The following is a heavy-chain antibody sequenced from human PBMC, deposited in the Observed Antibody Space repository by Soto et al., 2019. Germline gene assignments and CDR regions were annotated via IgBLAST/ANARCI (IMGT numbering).Heavy chain of an antibody. J-gene: IGHJ6*02. D-gene: IGHD6-19*01. Sequence: SETLSLTCTVSGGSISSSSYYWGWIRQPPGKGLEWIGSIYYSGSAYYNPSLKSRVTISVDTSKNQFSLKLSSVTAADTAVYYCAQTVAGTISVVYYYGMDVWGQGTTVTVSS. CDR1: GGSISSSSYY. V-gene: IGHV4-39*01. CDR2: IYYSGSA. CDR3: AQTVAGTISVVYYYGMDV.